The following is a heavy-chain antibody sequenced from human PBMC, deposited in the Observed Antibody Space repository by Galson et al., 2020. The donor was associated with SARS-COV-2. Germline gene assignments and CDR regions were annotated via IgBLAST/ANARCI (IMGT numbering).Heavy chain of an antibody. CDR1: GASISSTSYY. CDR2: IHYSGRT. D-gene: IGHD3-10*01. CDR3: AGKFGELYRY. Sequence: SQTLSLTCSVCGASISSTSYYWGWIRQPPGKGLEWIGSIHYSGRTYYNPSLKSRVTISLDTSKNQFSLKLRSVTAADTAVYYCAGKFGELYRYWGQGNLVTVSS. J-gene: IGHJ4*02. V-gene: IGHV4-39*07.